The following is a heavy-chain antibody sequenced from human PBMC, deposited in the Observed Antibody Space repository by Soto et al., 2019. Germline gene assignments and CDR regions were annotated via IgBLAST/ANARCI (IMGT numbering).Heavy chain of an antibody. CDR3: ARGVSAGVDY. D-gene: IGHD1-26*01. CDR2: MEPSTGRT. J-gene: IGHJ4*02. Sequence: GASVKVSCKASGYSFTSLDINWVRQTAGQGLEWMGWMEPSTGRTGYAQKFQGRVTMTRDTSINTAYMELTTLTSDDTAFYYCARGVSAGVDYWGQGTMVSVSA. V-gene: IGHV1-8*01. CDR1: GYSFTSLD.